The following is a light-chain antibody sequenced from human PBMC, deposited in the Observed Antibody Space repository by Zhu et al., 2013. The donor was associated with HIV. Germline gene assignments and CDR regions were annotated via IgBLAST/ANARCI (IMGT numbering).Light chain of an antibody. J-gene: IGLJ3*02. Sequence: QSVLTQPPSASAPPGQRVTISCSGTSSNIGTYYAYWYQQFPGAAPKLLIYRNNERPSGVPDRFSASKSGTSASLAITGLQAEDEADYYCQSSDSSLSGSRVFGGGTKLTVL. V-gene: IGLV1-47*01. CDR2: RNN. CDR3: QSSDSSLSGSRV. CDR1: SSNIGTYY.